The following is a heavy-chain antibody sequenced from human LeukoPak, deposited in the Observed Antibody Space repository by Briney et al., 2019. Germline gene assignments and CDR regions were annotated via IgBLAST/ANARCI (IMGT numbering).Heavy chain of an antibody. CDR3: SRFYSSGWASGAFDI. Sequence: GGSLRLSCTTSGFTFSDYAMGWVRQAPGKGLEWIGFIRNKPNGGTTEYAASVKGRFTISRDDSKSIAHLQMNNLKIEDTAVYHCSRFYSSGWASGAFDIWGQGTMVTVSS. CDR2: IRNKPNGGTT. CDR1: GFTFSDYA. V-gene: IGHV3-49*04. D-gene: IGHD3-22*01. J-gene: IGHJ3*02.